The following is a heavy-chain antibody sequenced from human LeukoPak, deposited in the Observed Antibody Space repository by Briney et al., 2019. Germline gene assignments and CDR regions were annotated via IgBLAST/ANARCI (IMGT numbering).Heavy chain of an antibody. CDR2: IYYSGST. J-gene: IGHJ4*02. CDR1: GGSISSYY. V-gene: IGHV4-59*12. Sequence: PSETLSLTCTVSGGSISSYYWSWIRQPPGKGLEWIGYIYYSGSTNYNPSLKSRVTISVDTSKNQFSLKLSSVTAADTAVYYCARERRPYSGYDWGQGTLVTVSS. D-gene: IGHD5-12*01. CDR3: ARERRPYSGYD.